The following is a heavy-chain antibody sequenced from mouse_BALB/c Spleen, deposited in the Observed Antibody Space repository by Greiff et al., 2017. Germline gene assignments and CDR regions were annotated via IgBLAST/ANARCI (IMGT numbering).Heavy chain of an antibody. CDR3: ARWNTTADFDY. CDR2: IYPYNGGT. V-gene: IGHV1S29*02. D-gene: IGHD1-2*01. Sequence: EVQLQQSGPELVKPGASVKISCKASGYTFTDYNMHWVKQSHGKSLEWIGYIYPYNGGTGYNQKFKSKATLTVDNSSSTAYMELRSLTSEDSAVYYCARWNTTADFDYWGQGTTLTVSS. J-gene: IGHJ2*01. CDR1: GYTFTDYN.